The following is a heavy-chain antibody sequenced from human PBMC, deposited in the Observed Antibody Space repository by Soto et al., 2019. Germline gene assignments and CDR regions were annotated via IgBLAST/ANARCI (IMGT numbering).Heavy chain of an antibody. Sequence: GESLKISCKGSGYSFAGYWITWVRQKPGKGLEWMGRIDPSDSQTYYSPSFRGHVTISATKSITTVFLQWSSLRASDTATYYCARQIYDSDTGPNFQYYFDSWGQGTPVTVSS. CDR1: GYSFAGYW. CDR3: ARQIYDSDTGPNFQYYFDS. J-gene: IGHJ4*02. V-gene: IGHV5-10-1*01. CDR2: IDPSDSQT. D-gene: IGHD3-22*01.